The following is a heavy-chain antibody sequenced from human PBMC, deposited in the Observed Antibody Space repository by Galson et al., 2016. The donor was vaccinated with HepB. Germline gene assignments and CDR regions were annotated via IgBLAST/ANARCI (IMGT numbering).Heavy chain of an antibody. CDR2: ISAYSGNT. CDR1: GYNFTSFG. CDR3: ARDPLWFGERYHSVDMDV. J-gene: IGHJ6*02. Sequence: SVKVSCKASGYNFTSFGISWVRQAPGQGLEWMGWISAYSGNTHYAQKFQDRVTMTTDPSTSTVYMELRSLRSDDTAVYYCARDPLWFGERYHSVDMDVWGQGTTVIVSS. D-gene: IGHD3-10*01. V-gene: IGHV1-18*01.